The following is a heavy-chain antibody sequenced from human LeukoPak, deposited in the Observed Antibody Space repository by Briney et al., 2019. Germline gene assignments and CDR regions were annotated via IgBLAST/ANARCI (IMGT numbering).Heavy chain of an antibody. D-gene: IGHD4-23*01. CDR1: GFTFSSYG. J-gene: IGHJ4*02. V-gene: IGHV3-33*01. CDR2: IWYEGRTK. CDR3: ARGRPHGNDY. Sequence: GGSLRLSCAASGFTFSSYGMHWVRQSPGKGLEWVASIWYEGRTKYYIDSVKGRITISRDNSKNILDLQMNSLRVEDTAVYYCARGRPHGNDYWGQGTLVTVSS.